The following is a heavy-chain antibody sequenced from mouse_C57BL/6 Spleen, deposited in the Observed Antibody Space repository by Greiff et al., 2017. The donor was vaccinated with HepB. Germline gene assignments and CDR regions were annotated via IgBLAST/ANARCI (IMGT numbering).Heavy chain of an antibody. D-gene: IGHD1-1*01. J-gene: IGHJ4*01. V-gene: IGHV1-64*01. Sequence: QVQLQQSGAELVKPGASVKMSCKASGYTFTSYWMHWVKQRPGQGLEWIGMIHPNSGSTNYNEKFKSKATLTVDKSSSTAYMQLSSLTSEDSAVYYCASERITTGSFDYWGQGTSVTVSS. CDR3: ASERITTGSFDY. CDR1: GYTFTSYW. CDR2: IHPNSGST.